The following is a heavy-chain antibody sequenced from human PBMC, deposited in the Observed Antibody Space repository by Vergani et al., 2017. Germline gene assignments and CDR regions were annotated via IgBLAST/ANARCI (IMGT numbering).Heavy chain of an antibody. Sequence: QVQLQESGPGLVKPSETLSLTCTVSGGSISSYYHWGWIRQPPGKGLEWIGSMDYSGSTSYNPSLESRISISFETPKNQFSLRLTSVTAADTAVYYCASKRGACRAAYCHSYDFWGPGTLVGVSS. CDR1: GGSISSYYH. V-gene: IGHV4-39*01. D-gene: IGHD2-15*01. CDR2: MDYSGST. J-gene: IGHJ4*02. CDR3: ASKRGACRAAYCHSYDF.